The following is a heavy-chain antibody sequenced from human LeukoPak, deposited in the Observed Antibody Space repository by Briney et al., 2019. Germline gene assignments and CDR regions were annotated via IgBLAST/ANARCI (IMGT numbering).Heavy chain of an antibody. J-gene: IGHJ6*02. V-gene: IGHV3-7*01. CDR2: IRQDGSEK. D-gene: IGHD5-18*01. Sequence: GGSLRLSCAASGFTFSSYSMNWVRQAPGKGLEWVANIRQDGSEKYYVDSVKGRFTISRDNAKNSLYLQMNSLRAEDTAVYYCARDSPDTAMYYYYYGMDVWGQGTTVTVSS. CDR1: GFTFSSYS. CDR3: ARDSPDTAMYYYYYGMDV.